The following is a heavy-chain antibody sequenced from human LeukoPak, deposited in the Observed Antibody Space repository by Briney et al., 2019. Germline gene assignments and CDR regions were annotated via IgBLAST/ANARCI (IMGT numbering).Heavy chain of an antibody. Sequence: PGGSLRLSCAACEFTFSNYAMSLVRQAPGKGLEWVSAISGSGGSTYYADSVKGRFTISRDNSKNTLYLQMNSLRAEDTAVYYCATSRGYTYGRLDYWGQGTLVTVSS. D-gene: IGHD5-18*01. CDR1: EFTFSNYA. V-gene: IGHV3-23*01. CDR2: ISGSGGST. CDR3: ATSRGYTYGRLDY. J-gene: IGHJ4*02.